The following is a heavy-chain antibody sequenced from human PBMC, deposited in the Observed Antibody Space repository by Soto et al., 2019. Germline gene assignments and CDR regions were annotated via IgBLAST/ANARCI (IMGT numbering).Heavy chain of an antibody. Sequence: SETLSLTCTVSGGSISSGGYYWSWIRQHPGKGLEWIGYIYYSGSTYYNPSLKSRVTISVDTSKNQFSLKLSSATAADTAVYYCAREFLEWLSTPGWYFDLWGRGTLVTVSS. J-gene: IGHJ2*01. CDR2: IYYSGST. CDR3: AREFLEWLSTPGWYFDL. CDR1: GGSISSGGYY. V-gene: IGHV4-31*03. D-gene: IGHD3-3*01.